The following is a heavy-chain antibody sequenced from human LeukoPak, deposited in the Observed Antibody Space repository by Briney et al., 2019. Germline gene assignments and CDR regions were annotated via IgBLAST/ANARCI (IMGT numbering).Heavy chain of an antibody. Sequence: GGSLRLSCAASGFTFSSYSMNWVRQAPGKGLEWVSSISSSSSYIYYADSVKGRFTIPRDNAKNSLYLQMNSLSAEDTAVCYCARDLQWLVGLDYWGQGTLVTVSS. CDR2: ISSSSSYI. CDR3: ARDLQWLVGLDY. J-gene: IGHJ4*02. V-gene: IGHV3-21*01. D-gene: IGHD6-19*01. CDR1: GFTFSSYS.